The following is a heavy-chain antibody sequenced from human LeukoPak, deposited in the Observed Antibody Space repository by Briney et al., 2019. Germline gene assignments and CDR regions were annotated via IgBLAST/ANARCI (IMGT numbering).Heavy chain of an antibody. J-gene: IGHJ4*02. Sequence: GGSLRLSCTASGFTLSNYEMNWVRQAPGKGLEWVSSITGSSNFMSYADSVKGRFTISRDNARNSLYLQMNSLRAEDTAVYYCAGDFSQSRNSDYWGQGTLVTVSS. CDR3: AGDFSQSRNSDY. D-gene: IGHD4-23*01. CDR2: ITGSSNFM. V-gene: IGHV3-21*01. CDR1: GFTLSNYE.